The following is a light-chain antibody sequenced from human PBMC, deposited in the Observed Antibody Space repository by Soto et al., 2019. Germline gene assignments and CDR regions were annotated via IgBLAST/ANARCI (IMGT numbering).Light chain of an antibody. CDR2: DAS. J-gene: IGKJ4*01. Sequence: DIQMTQSPSSLSASVGDRVTITCRASQSISSYLNWYQQKPGKAPKLLIYDASSLQSGVPSRFSGSGSGKDFTLTISCLQSEDFATYYCQQYYSYPLTFGGGTKVDIK. V-gene: IGKV1-39*01. CDR3: QQYYSYPLT. CDR1: QSISSY.